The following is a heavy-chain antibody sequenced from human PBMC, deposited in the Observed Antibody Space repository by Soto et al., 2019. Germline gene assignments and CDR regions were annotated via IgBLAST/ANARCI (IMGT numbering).Heavy chain of an antibody. CDR3: ARNTDYRSGGSCYDWFDP. J-gene: IGHJ5*02. CDR2: IIPIFGTA. Sequence: QVQLVQSGAEVKKPGSSVKVSCKASGGTFSSYAISWVRQAPGQGLEWMGGIIPIFGTANYAQKCQGSVTSTADESTSTAHMELSSLRSEDTAVYYCARNTDYRSGGSCYDWFDPWGQGPLVTVS. V-gene: IGHV1-69*01. CDR1: GGTFSSYA. D-gene: IGHD2-15*01.